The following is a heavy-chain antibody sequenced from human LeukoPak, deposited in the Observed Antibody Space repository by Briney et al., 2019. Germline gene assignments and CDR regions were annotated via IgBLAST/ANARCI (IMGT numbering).Heavy chain of an antibody. D-gene: IGHD6-19*01. J-gene: IGHJ4*02. CDR2: IYYSGST. CDR3: ARGRYSSGWYPYYFDY. V-gene: IGHV4-39*07. Sequence: PSETLSLTCTVSGGSISSSSYYWGWIRQPPGKGLEWIGSIYYSGSTNYNPSLKSRVTISVDTSKNQFSLNLRSVTAADTAVYYCARGRYSSGWYPYYFDYWGQGTLVTVSS. CDR1: GGSISSSSYY.